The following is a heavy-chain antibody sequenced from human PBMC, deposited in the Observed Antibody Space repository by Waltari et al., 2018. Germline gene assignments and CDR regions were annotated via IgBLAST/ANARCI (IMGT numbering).Heavy chain of an antibody. CDR2: ISWNSGSI. V-gene: IGHV3-9*01. CDR3: AKDRVGADWGSFDY. Sequence: EVQLVESGGGLVQPGRSLRLSCAASGFTFDDYAMHWVRQAPGKGLEWVSGISWNSGSIGYAESVKGRFTISRDNAKNSLYLQMNSLRAEDTALYYCAKDRVGADWGSFDYWGQGTLVTVSS. CDR1: GFTFDDYA. J-gene: IGHJ4*02. D-gene: IGHD1-26*01.